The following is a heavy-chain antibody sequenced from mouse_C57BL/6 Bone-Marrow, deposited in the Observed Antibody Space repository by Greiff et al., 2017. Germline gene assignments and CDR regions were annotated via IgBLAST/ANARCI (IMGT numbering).Heavy chain of an antibody. CDR3: TTGFYWYYDV. J-gene: IGHJ1*03. V-gene: IGHV14-4*01. CDR2: IDPENGDT. Sequence: EVQLQQSGAELVRPGASVKLSCTASGFNIKDDYMHWVKQRPEQGLEWIGWIDPENGDTEYASKFQGKATITADTSSNTAYLQLSSLTSEDTAVYYCTTGFYWYYDVWGTGTTVTGSS. CDR1: GFNIKDDY.